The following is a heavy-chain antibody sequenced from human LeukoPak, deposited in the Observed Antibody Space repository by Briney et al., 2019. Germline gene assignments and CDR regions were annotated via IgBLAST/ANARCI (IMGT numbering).Heavy chain of an antibody. J-gene: IGHJ6*03. Sequence: SETLSLTCTVSGGSISNKYWSWIRQPPGKGLEWIGYIYYSGSTNYNPSLKSRVTISVDTSKNQFSLKLSSVTAADTAVYYCARDRVGQQLVGRNYYYYYMDVWGKGTTVTISS. CDR3: ARDRVGQQLVGRNYYYYYMDV. D-gene: IGHD6-13*01. V-gene: IGHV4-59*01. CDR2: IYYSGST. CDR1: GGSISNKY.